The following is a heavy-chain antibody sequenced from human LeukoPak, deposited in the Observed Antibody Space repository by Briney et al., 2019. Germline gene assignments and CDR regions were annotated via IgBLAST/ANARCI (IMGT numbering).Heavy chain of an antibody. D-gene: IGHD3-10*01. CDR2: ISSSGSTI. V-gene: IGHV3-48*03. CDR1: GFTFSSYE. CDR3: ASVGSQSVDY. J-gene: IGHJ4*02. Sequence: PGGSLRLSCAASGFTFSSYEMNWVRQAPGKGLEWVSYISSSGSTIYYADSVKGRFTISRDNAKNSLYLQMNSLRAEDTAVYYCASVGSQSVDYWGQGTLVTVSS.